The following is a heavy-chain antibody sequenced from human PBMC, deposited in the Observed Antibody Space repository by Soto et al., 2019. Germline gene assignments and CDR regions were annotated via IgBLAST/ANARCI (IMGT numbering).Heavy chain of an antibody. CDR2: IYHSGST. J-gene: IGHJ5*02. D-gene: IGHD3-22*01. V-gene: IGHV4-30-2*01. CDR1: GTSSCSGGSS. CDR3: ARAVKYSSGYYNWFDP. Sequence: SETLSPTAASSGTSSCSGGSSWRVIPQPPGKGLEWIGYIYHSGSTYYNPSLKSRVTISVDRSKNQFSLKLSSVTAADTAVYYCARAVKYSSGYYNWFDPWGQGTLVT.